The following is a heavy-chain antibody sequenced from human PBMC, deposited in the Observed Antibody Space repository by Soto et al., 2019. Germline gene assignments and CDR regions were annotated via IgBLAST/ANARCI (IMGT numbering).Heavy chain of an antibody. Sequence: PGGSLRLSCAASGFTFSSYDMHWVRQATGKGLEWVSAIGTAGDTYYPDSVKGRFTISRENAKNSLNLQMNSLRAEDTAVYYCARGLWVFRDYYNGMDVWGQGTTVTVSS. CDR2: IGTAGDT. V-gene: IGHV3-13*01. CDR1: GFTFSSYD. D-gene: IGHD3-10*01. J-gene: IGHJ6*02. CDR3: ARGLWVFRDYYNGMDV.